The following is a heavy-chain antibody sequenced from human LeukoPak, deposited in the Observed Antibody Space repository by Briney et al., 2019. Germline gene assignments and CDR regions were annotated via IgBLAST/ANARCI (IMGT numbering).Heavy chain of an antibody. CDR3: AREVYGSGSYFFDY. D-gene: IGHD3-10*01. CDR2: INPNSGGT. CDR1: GYTFTVYY. J-gene: IGHJ4*02. V-gene: IGHV1-2*04. Sequence: ASVTVSCTASGYTFTVYYMHWVRQAPGQGLEWMGWINPNSGGTNYAQKFQGWVAMTRDTSISTAYMELSRLRSDDTAVYYCAREVYGSGSYFFDYWGQGTLVTVSS.